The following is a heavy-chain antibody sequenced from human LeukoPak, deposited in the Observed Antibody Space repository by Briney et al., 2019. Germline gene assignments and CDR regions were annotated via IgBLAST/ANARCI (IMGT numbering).Heavy chain of an antibody. Sequence: GGSLRLSCEASGFTARSTYMSWVHKAPGKGLEWVSVIYSGGSTYYADSVKGRFTISRDNSKNTLYLQMNSLRAEDTAVYYCARDYDYSNFDYWGQGTLVTVSS. V-gene: IGHV3-66*01. CDR2: IYSGGST. CDR3: ARDYDYSNFDY. CDR1: GFTARSTY. J-gene: IGHJ4*02. D-gene: IGHD4-11*01.